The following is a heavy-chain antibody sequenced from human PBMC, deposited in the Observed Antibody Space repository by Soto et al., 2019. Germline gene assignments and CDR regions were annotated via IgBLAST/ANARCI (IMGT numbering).Heavy chain of an antibody. CDR3: AREDYYDSSGYYYRVGYYGMDV. CDR1: GFTFSGYE. J-gene: IGHJ6*02. D-gene: IGHD3-22*01. Sequence: GGSLRLSCAASGFTFSGYEMNWVRQAPGKGLEWVSYISGSGSTIYYADSVKGRFTISRDNAKDSLYLQMNSLRAEDTAVYYCAREDYYDSSGYYYRVGYYGMDVWGQGTTVTVSS. CDR2: ISGSGSTI. V-gene: IGHV3-48*03.